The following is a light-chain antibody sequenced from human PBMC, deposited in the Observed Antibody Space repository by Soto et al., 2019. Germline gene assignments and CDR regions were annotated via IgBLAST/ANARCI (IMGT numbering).Light chain of an antibody. CDR3: SSYSTTSSPHVL. CDR2: EVT. CDR1: RSDVGRYNY. J-gene: IGLJ2*01. V-gene: IGLV2-14*01. Sequence: QSVLTQPASVSGSPGQSITISCTGTRSDVGRYNYVSWYQQHPGKAPKLMIYEVTYRPSGVSARFSGSKSGNTASLTISGLQAEDEADYYCSSYSTTSSPHVLFGGGTQLTVL.